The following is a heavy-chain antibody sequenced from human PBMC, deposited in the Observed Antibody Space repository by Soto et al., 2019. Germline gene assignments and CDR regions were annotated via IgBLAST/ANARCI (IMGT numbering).Heavy chain of an antibody. CDR2: IIPMFGIV. V-gene: IGHV1-69*12. CDR1: GGNFNSYG. D-gene: IGHD3-9*01. Sequence: QVHLVQSGTEARKPGSSVNVSCETSGGNFNSYGFNWVRQVPGQRLEWMGGIIPMFGIVKVGQIFQPGVAFTADQSTGKVYMELTRLRPEDTAVYYCAGEVGGTGLQFWGQGTLVIVSS. CDR3: AGEVGGTGLQF. J-gene: IGHJ4*02.